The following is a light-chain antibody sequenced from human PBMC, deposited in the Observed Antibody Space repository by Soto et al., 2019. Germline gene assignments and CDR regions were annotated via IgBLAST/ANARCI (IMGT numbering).Light chain of an antibody. J-gene: IGLJ1*01. CDR1: SSDVGASNY. CDR3: GSYTTGSTPYV. V-gene: IGLV2-14*01. Sequence: QSALTQPASVSGSPGQSITISCTGTSSDVGASNYVSWYQQHPGKAPKLLIYDVSIRPSGVSNRFSGSKSGNTASLTISGLQAEDEADYHCGSYTTGSTPYVFGTGTKVTVL. CDR2: DVS.